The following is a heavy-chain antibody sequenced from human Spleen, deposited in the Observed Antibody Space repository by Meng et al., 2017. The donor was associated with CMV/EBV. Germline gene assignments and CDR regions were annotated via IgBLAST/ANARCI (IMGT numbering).Heavy chain of an antibody. V-gene: IGHV1-69*10. D-gene: IGHD2-2*01. CDR2: IIPMLGIA. CDR1: FSIYA. Sequence: FSIYAISWVRQAPGQGLEWMGGIIPMLGIANYAQKFQGRVTITADKSTSTAYMELSSLRSEDTAVYYCARAGYCSSTSCLGFGFDPWGQGTLVTVSS. CDR3: ARAGYCSSTSCLGFGFDP. J-gene: IGHJ5*02.